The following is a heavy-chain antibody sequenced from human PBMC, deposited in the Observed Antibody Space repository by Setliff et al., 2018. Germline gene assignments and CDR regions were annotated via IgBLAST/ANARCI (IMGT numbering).Heavy chain of an antibody. J-gene: IGHJ5*02. Sequence: SETLSLTCTVSGGPFSGASIWSWIRQPPGKGLEWIGYIHFSGTTNYNPSLKSRVTISLDTSKNQFSLKLSSVTAADTAVYYCATDGPVLNGDYISWGQGTLVTVSS. CDR3: ATDGPVLNGDYIS. CDR1: GGPFSGAS. CDR2: IHFSGTT. D-gene: IGHD3-10*01. V-gene: IGHV4-59*12.